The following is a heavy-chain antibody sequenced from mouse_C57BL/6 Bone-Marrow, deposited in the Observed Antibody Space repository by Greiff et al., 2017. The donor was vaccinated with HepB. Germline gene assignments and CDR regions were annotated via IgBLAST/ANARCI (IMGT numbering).Heavy chain of an antibody. J-gene: IGHJ4*01. CDR1: GYSFTGYY. D-gene: IGHD2-2*01. CDR2: INPSTGGT. CDR3: ARLGYPYAMDY. Sequence: VQLQQSGPELVKPGASVKISCKASGYSFTGYYMNWVKQSPEKSLEWIGEINPSTGGTTYNQKFKAKATVTVDKSSSTAYMQLKSLTSEDSAVYYCARLGYPYAMDYWGQGTSVTVSS. V-gene: IGHV1-42*01.